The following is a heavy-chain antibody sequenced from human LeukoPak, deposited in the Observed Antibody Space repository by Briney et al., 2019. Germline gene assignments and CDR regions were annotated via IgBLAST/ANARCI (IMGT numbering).Heavy chain of an antibody. D-gene: IGHD6-13*01. CDR1: GFTFSSYS. CDR2: ISSSSSYI. CDR3: ARGTRAAAGTDY. Sequence: PGGSLRLSCAASGFTFSSYSMNWVRQAPGKGLEWVSSISSSSSYIYYADSVKGRFTISRDNAKNSLYLQMNSLRAEDTAVYYCARGTRAAAGTDYWGQGTLVSVSS. J-gene: IGHJ4*02. V-gene: IGHV3-21*01.